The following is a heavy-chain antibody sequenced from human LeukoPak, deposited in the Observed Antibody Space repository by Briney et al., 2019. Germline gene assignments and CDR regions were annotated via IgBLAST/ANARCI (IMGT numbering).Heavy chain of an antibody. CDR3: ARGPYSYDSSGAFDI. CDR1: GDSISSGDYY. Sequence: SQTLSLTCTVSGDSISSGDYYWSWIRQPAGKGLEWIGRISSSGSTNYNPSLKSRVTISVDTSKNQFSLKLSSVTAADTAVYFCARGPYSYDSSGAFDIWGQGTMVTVTS. J-gene: IGHJ3*02. V-gene: IGHV4-61*02. D-gene: IGHD3-22*01. CDR2: ISSSGST.